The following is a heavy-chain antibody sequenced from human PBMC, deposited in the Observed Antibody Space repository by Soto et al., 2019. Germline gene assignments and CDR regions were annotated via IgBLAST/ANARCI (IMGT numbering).Heavy chain of an antibody. CDR2: INEYGSTI. Sequence: DVQLVESGGGLVRPGGSLRLSCAASGFTFSSYWMHWVRQVPGKGLVWVSRINEYGSTINYADSVKGRFTISRDNSKNTLYLEMNSRRAEDAAVYYCTRDIGGRGAYWGQGTLVTVSS. CDR3: TRDIGGRGAY. D-gene: IGHD3-16*01. J-gene: IGHJ4*02. CDR1: GFTFSSYW. V-gene: IGHV3-74*01.